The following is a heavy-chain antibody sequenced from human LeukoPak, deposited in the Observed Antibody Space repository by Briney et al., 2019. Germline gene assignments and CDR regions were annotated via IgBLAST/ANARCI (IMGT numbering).Heavy chain of an antibody. CDR1: RFXFSSYA. J-gene: IGHJ4*02. CDR3: AKDLRAAADYYFDY. V-gene: IGHV3-30*18. CDR2: ISTDGRDK. Sequence: PGGSLRLSCAASRFXFSSYAIHWVRQAPGRGLEWVAVISTDGRDKHYADSVKGRFTISRDNSENTLYLQMNSLRPEDTAFYYCAKDLRAAADYYFDYWGLGTLVTVSS. D-gene: IGHD6-13*01.